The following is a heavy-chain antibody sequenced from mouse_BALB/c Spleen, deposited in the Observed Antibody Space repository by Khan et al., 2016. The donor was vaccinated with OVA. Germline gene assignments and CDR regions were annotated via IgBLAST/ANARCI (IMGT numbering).Heavy chain of an antibody. CDR3: TRSPTWFVY. CDR1: AYTFTDYG. V-gene: IGHV9-3-1*01. Sequence: QIQLVQSGPELKKPGETVKISCKASAYTFTDYGVNWVKQAPGKGLNWMGHINTYTGEPTYADDFKGRFAFSLETSARTAFLQINDLKNEDTATYFCTRSPTWFVYWGQGTLVTVSA. CDR2: INTYTGEP. J-gene: IGHJ3*01.